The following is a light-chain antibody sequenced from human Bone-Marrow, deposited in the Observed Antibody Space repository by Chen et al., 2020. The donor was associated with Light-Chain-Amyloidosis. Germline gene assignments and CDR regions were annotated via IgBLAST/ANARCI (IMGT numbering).Light chain of an antibody. Sequence: EIVLTQSPGTLSLSPGAGANLSCRPSQTISSNYLTWYQQKFGQAPRLLIYGSSSRATGIPDRFTGSGSGTDFTLTINRLEPEDFAMYYCQQYGTSPLTFGGGTKVEIK. CDR1: QTISSNY. J-gene: IGKJ4*01. CDR2: GSS. V-gene: IGKV3-20*01. CDR3: QQYGTSPLT.